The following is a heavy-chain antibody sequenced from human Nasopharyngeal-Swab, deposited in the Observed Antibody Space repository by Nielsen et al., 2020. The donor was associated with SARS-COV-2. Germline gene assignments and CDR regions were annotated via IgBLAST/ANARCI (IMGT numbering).Heavy chain of an antibody. V-gene: IGHV3-23*01. J-gene: IGHJ4*02. CDR2: ISGSGITT. D-gene: IGHD6-13*01. Sequence: WIRQRPGKGLEWVSVISGSGITTYYADSVKGRFTISRDSSKNTLYLQMNSLRAEDTAVYYCAKTLDQYSSSWYRFYWGQGTLVTVSS. CDR3: AKTLDQYSSSWYRFY.